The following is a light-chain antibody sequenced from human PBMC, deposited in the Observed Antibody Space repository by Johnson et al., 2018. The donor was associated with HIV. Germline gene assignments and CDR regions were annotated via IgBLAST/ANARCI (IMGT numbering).Light chain of an antibody. CDR1: SCDIGNNY. Sequence: QSLLTQSPSVSAAPGQKVSISCSGNSCDIGNNYVSSHPQLPGTAPKLLIYDNKKRPSGIPDRISGSKSGTSATLGITGLQTGDEADYYCGTWDSRLSAGHVFGTGTKVTVL. CDR2: DNK. CDR3: GTWDSRLSAGHV. J-gene: IGLJ1*01. V-gene: IGLV1-51*01.